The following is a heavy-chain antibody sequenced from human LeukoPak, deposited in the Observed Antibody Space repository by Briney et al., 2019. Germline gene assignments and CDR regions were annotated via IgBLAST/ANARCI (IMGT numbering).Heavy chain of an antibody. D-gene: IGHD3-22*01. CDR2: TSDRGDYT. CDR1: GFTFTSYS. Sequence: GGSLRLSCAASGFTFTSYSMSWVRQAPGKGLEWVSGTSDRGDYTYYADSVKGRFTISRDSSKNTLFLQMNSLRAEDTAVYYCARLLYYYDSSGYYLDAFDIWGQGTMVTVYS. J-gene: IGHJ3*02. CDR3: ARLLYYYDSSGYYLDAFDI. V-gene: IGHV3-23*01.